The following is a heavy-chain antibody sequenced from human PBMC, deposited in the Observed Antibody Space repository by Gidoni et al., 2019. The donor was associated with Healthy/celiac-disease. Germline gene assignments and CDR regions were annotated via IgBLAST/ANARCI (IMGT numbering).Heavy chain of an antibody. CDR3: ARDKGPNSSGYYFSNWFDP. Sequence: QVQLVQSGAEVKKPGASVKVSCKASGYTFTSYYMHWVRQAPGQGLEWMGIINPSGGSTSYAQKFQGRVTMTRDTSTSTVYMELSSLRSEDTAVYYCARDKGPNSSGYYFSNWFDPWGQGTLVTVSS. V-gene: IGHV1-46*01. J-gene: IGHJ5*02. D-gene: IGHD3-22*01. CDR1: GYTFTSYY. CDR2: INPSGGST.